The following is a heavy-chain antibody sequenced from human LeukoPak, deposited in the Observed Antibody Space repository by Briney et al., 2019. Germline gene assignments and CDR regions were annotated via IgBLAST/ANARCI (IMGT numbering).Heavy chain of an antibody. CDR1: GVSINGYY. J-gene: IGHJ6*04. D-gene: IGHD5-18*01. CDR2: IYFSGST. CDR3: ARGEALVSNYGMDV. Sequence: PSETLSLTCTVSGVSINGYYRNWIRRPPGKGLEWIGYIYFSGSTSYNPSLKSRVTMSVDTSRNQFSLKPSSVTAADTAVYYCARGEALVSNYGMDVWAKGTTVTVSS. V-gene: IGHV4-59*01.